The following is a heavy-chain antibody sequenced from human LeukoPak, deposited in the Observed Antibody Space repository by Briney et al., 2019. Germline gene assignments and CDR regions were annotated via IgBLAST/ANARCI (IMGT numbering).Heavy chain of an antibody. J-gene: IGHJ4*02. CDR3: AKRGVVIRVILVGFHKEAYYFDS. CDR2: ISGSGGST. CDR1: GVTLSNYG. Sequence: PGGSLRLSCAVSGVTLSNYGMSWVRQAPGKGLEWVAGISGSGGSTNYADSVKGRFTISRDNRKNTLYLQMNSLRAEDTAVYFCAKRGVVIRVILVGFHKEAYYFDSWGQGALVTVSS. D-gene: IGHD3-22*01. V-gene: IGHV3-23*01.